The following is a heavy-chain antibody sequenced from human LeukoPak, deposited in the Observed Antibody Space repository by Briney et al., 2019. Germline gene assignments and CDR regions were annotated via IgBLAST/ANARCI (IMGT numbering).Heavy chain of an antibody. CDR1: GGSISSYY. CDR2: IYYSGST. J-gene: IGHJ6*02. CDR3: ARIVVVPAAILGENYGMDV. V-gene: IGHV4-59*01. D-gene: IGHD2-2*02. Sequence: PSETLSLTCTVSGGSISSYYWSWIRQPPGEGLEWIGYIYYSGSTNYNPSLKSRVTISVDTSKNQFFLKLSSVTAADTAVYYCARIVVVPAAILGENYGMDVWGQGTTVTVSS.